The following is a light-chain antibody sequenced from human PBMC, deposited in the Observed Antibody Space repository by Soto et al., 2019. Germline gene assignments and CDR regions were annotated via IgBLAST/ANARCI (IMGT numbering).Light chain of an antibody. CDR3: QQYGSSGT. J-gene: IGKJ1*01. CDR1: QSVSNNY. Sequence: EIVLTQSPGTLSLAPGERATLSCRASQSVSNNYLAWYQQKPGQAPRLLIYGANNRATGIPDRFSGSGSGTDFTLTISRLEPEDFAVYYCQQYGSSGTFGQGTKVDIK. CDR2: GAN. V-gene: IGKV3-20*01.